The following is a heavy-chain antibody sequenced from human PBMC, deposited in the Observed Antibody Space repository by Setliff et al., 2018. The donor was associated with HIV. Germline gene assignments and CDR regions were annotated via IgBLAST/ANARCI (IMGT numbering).Heavy chain of an antibody. Sequence: GGSLRLSCAASGFTFRTYWMSWVRQVPGKGLEWVANIKQDGSEKNYVDSVKGRFTISRDNAKNSLSLQMNSLRAEDTAVYYCARDSSKVAGIGWFDPWGQGTLVTVSS. V-gene: IGHV3-7*03. CDR1: GFTFRTYW. D-gene: IGHD6-19*01. J-gene: IGHJ5*02. CDR2: IKQDGSEK. CDR3: ARDSSKVAGIGWFDP.